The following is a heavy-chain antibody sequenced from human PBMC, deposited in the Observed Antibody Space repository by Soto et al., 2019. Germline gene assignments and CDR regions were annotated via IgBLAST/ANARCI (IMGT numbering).Heavy chain of an antibody. Sequence: PSETLSLTCAVPGGSISSSNWWSWVRQPPGKGLEWIGEIYHSGSTNYNPSLKSRVTISVDKSKNQFSLNLSSVTAADTAVYYCARVSGTYYYGMDVWGQGTTVTVSS. CDR2: IYHSGST. CDR1: GGSISSSNW. CDR3: ARVSGTYYYGMDV. V-gene: IGHV4-4*02. D-gene: IGHD1-26*01. J-gene: IGHJ6*02.